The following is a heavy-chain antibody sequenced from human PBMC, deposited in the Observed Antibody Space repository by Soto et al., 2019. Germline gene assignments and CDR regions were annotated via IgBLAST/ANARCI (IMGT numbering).Heavy chain of an antibody. Sequence: QVQLVQSGAEGKKPGSSVKVSCKASGGTFSSYRINWVRQAPGQGLECVGGIVPIYRTADYAQKLQGRVTITADESARTSYMELRSLKSQDTAVYYCVRDSGAKLRSSWGQGTLVTVSS. J-gene: IGHJ4*02. CDR1: GGTFSSYR. CDR2: IVPIYRTA. V-gene: IGHV1-69*01. D-gene: IGHD6-13*01. CDR3: VRDSGAKLRSS.